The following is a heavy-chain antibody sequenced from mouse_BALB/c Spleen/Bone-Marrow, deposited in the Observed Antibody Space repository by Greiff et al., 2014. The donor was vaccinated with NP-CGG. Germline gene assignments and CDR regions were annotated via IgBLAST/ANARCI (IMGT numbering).Heavy chain of an antibody. D-gene: IGHD4-1*01. J-gene: IGHJ2*01. CDR2: IYPGSGST. CDR3: AKEKDWDVDY. V-gene: IGHV1-55*01. CDR1: GYPFTSSW. Sequence: SVKMSCTASGYPFTSSWMHWVKQMPGPGLAWIGDIYPGSGSTNYNEKFKSKATLTVETSSSTAYMQHSSLTSEDSAVEYCAKEKDWDVDYRGQGTTLTVSA.